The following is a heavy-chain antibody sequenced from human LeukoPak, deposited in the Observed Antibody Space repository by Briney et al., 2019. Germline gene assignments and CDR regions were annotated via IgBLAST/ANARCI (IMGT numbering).Heavy chain of an antibody. CDR3: APIAVAGIDY. Sequence: GGSLRLSCAASGFTFSNYGMHWVRQGPGKGLEWVAVIWYDGSNKYYADSVKGRFTISRDNSKNRLYLQMNSLRAEDTAVYYCAPIAVAGIDYWGQGTLVTVSS. CDR2: IWYDGSNK. D-gene: IGHD6-19*01. CDR1: GFTFSNYG. V-gene: IGHV3-33*01. J-gene: IGHJ4*02.